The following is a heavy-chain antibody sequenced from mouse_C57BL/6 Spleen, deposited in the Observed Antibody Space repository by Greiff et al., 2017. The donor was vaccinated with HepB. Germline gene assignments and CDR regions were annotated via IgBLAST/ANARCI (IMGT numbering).Heavy chain of an antibody. Sequence: EVKLQESGGGLVKPGGSLKLSCAASGFTFSSYAMSWVRQTPEKRLEWVATISDGGSYTYYPDNVKGRFTISRDNAKNNLYLQMSHLKSEDTAMYYCARIYYYGSGGYFDVWGTGTTVTVSS. D-gene: IGHD1-1*01. CDR1: GFTFSSYA. CDR3: ARIYYYGSGGYFDV. V-gene: IGHV5-4*03. CDR2: ISDGGSYT. J-gene: IGHJ1*03.